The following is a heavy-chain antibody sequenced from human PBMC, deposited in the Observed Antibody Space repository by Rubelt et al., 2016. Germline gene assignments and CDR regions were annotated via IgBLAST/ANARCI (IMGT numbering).Heavy chain of an antibody. J-gene: IGHJ4*02. CDR1: GGSISSGGYY. CDR3: ARDSGSRIFDY. D-gene: IGHD2/OR15-2a*01. V-gene: IGHV4-31*03. CDR2: IYYSGST. Sequence: QVQLQESGPGLVKPSQTLSLTCPVSGGSISSGGYYWSWLRQHPGKGLEWIGYIYYSGSTYYNPARISRVTISVDTAKNQFSLKLSSVTAADTAVYYCARDSGSRIFDYWGQGTLVTVSS.